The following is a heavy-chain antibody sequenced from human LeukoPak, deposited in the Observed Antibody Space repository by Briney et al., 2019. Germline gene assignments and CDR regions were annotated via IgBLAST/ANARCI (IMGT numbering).Heavy chain of an antibody. CDR3: ARDPTTDIVVVPAAIPIPHYYYYYGMDV. CDR1: GYTFTSYG. D-gene: IGHD2-2*01. V-gene: IGHV1-18*01. CDR2: ISAYNGNT. J-gene: IGHJ6*02. Sequence: ASVKVSCKASGYTFTSYGISWVRQAPGQGLEWMGWISAYNGNTNYAQKLQGRVTMTTDTSTSTAYMELRSLRSDDTAVYYCARDPTTDIVVVPAAIPIPHYYYYYGMDVWGQGTTVTVS.